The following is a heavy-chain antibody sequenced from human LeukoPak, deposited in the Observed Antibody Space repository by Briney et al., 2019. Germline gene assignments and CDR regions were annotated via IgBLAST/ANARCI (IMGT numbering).Heavy chain of an antibody. V-gene: IGHV4-31*03. CDR2: IYYSGST. Sequence: SQTLSLTCTVSGGSISSGGYYWSWIRQHPGKGLEWIGYIYYSGSTYYNPSLKSRVTISVDTSKNQFSLKLSSVTAAYTAVYYCARVQAPYYYYMDVWGKGTTVTVSS. CDR3: ARVQAPYYYYMDV. CDR1: GGSISSGGYY. J-gene: IGHJ6*03. D-gene: IGHD4-11*01.